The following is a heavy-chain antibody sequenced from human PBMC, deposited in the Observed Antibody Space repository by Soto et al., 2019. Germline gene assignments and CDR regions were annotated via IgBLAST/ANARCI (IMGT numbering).Heavy chain of an antibody. Sequence: QVQLQQWGAGLLKPSETLSLTCAVYGGFVSSGSYYWSWIRQPPGKGLEWIGEMSHSGGTHFNPSLKSRVPISVDTSKHQFSLKMSSVTAADTALYYCARVERGTATTVVDAFDIWGPGTMVTVSS. D-gene: IGHD1-1*01. J-gene: IGHJ3*02. CDR3: ARVERGTATTVVDAFDI. CDR1: GGFVSSGSYY. CDR2: MSHSGGT. V-gene: IGHV4-34*01.